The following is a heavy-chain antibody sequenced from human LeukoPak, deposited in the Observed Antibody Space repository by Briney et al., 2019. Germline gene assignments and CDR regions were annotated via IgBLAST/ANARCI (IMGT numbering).Heavy chain of an antibody. V-gene: IGHV4-59*08. Sequence: SETLSLTCTVSGGSISSYYWSWIRQPPGKGLEWIGYIYYSGSTYYNPSLKSRVTISVDTSKNQFSLKLSSVTAADTAVYYCARSGVEYYGSGSYYNLVFDYWGQGTPVTVSS. D-gene: IGHD3-10*01. CDR3: ARSGVEYYGSGSYYNLVFDY. J-gene: IGHJ4*02. CDR2: IYYSGST. CDR1: GGSISSYY.